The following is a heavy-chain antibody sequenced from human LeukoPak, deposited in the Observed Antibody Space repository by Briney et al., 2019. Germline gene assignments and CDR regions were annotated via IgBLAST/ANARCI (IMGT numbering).Heavy chain of an antibody. V-gene: IGHV4-34*01. J-gene: IGHJ4*02. CDR1: GGSFSGYY. Sequence: SETLSLTCAVYGGSFSGYYWSWIRQPPGKGLEWIGEINHSGSTNYNPSLKSRVTISVDTSKTQFTLKLTSVTAADTAVYFCARSPSGYRFDSWGQGTLVTVSS. D-gene: IGHD3-22*01. CDR3: ARSPSGYRFDS. CDR2: INHSGST.